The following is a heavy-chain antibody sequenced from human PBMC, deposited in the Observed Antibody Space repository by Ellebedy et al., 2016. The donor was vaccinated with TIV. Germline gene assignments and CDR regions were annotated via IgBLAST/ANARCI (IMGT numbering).Heavy chain of an antibody. CDR1: GYNFASYW. V-gene: IGHV5-10-1*01. J-gene: IGHJ5*02. Sequence: GESLKISCKGSGYNFASYWISWVRQLPGKGLEWMWQINPSDSDTNYSPSFQGHVSFSADTSISTAYLQWSGLKASDTAMYYCATQLERRGGASSWGQGTLVTVSS. CDR3: ATQLERRGGASS. D-gene: IGHD5-24*01. CDR2: INPSDSDT.